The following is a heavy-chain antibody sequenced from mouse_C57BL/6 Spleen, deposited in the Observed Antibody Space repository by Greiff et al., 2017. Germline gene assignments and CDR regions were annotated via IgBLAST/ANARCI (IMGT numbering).Heavy chain of an antibody. CDR2: INPNYGTT. D-gene: IGHD1-1*01. CDR1: GYSFTDYN. V-gene: IGHV1-39*01. Sequence: VQLQQSGPELVKPGASVKISCKASGYSFTDYNLNWVKQSHGKSLEWIGVINPNYGTTSYHQKFKGKATLTVDQSSSTAYMQLNSLTSEDSAVYYGARYDYGSSPFDVWGTGTTVTVSS. J-gene: IGHJ1*03. CDR3: ARYDYGSSPFDV.